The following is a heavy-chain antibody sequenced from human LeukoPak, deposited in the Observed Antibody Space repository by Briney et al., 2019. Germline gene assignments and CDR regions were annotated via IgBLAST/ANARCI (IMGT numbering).Heavy chain of an antibody. CDR1: GFTFNSYG. CDR2: ISGSGGET. CDR3: ATGLAVTATTYWYFDL. J-gene: IGHJ2*01. V-gene: IGHV3-23*01. D-gene: IGHD2-21*02. Sequence: PGGSLRLSCAASGFTFNSYGMSWVRQAPGKGLEWVSTISGSGGETNYADSVKGRFTISRDNSKCTLYLQMNSLRVEDTAVYYCATGLAVTATTYWYFDLWGRGTLVTVSS.